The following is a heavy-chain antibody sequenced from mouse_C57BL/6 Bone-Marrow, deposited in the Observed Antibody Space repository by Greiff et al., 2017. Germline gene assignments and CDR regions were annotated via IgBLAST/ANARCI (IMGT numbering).Heavy chain of an antibody. CDR2: IYPGNGDT. J-gene: IGHJ4*01. CDR1: GYTFTSYN. CDR3: ASPFYGSSYYAMDY. D-gene: IGHD1-1*01. V-gene: IGHV1-12*01. Sequence: QVQLQQSGAELVRPGASVKMSCKASGYTFTSYNMHWVKQTPRQGLEWIGAIYPGNGDTSYNQKFKGKATLTVDKSSSTAYMQLSSLTSEDSAVYFCASPFYGSSYYAMDYWGQGTSVTVSS.